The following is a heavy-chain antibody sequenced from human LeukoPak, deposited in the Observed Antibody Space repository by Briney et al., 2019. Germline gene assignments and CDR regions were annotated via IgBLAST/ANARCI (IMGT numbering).Heavy chain of an antibody. CDR3: ARGEQEMATMSIDY. Sequence: PGGSLRLSCPASGFSFSTYSMNWVRQAPGKGLDWVSYISSLGSTMYYADPVKGRFTISRDNAKNSLYLQMDGLRAEDTAVYYCARGEQEMATMSIDYWGQGTLVTVSS. CDR1: GFSFSTYS. V-gene: IGHV3-48*01. D-gene: IGHD5-24*01. J-gene: IGHJ4*02. CDR2: ISSLGSTM.